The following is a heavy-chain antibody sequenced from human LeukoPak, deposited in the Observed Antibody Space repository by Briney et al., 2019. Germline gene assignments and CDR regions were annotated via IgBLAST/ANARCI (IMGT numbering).Heavy chain of an antibody. J-gene: IGHJ4*02. CDR3: ARSTRYSSGWYVSY. D-gene: IGHD6-19*01. CDR1: GGSISSYY. CDR2: IYYSGST. Sequence: TPSETLSLTCTVSGGSISSYYWSWIRQPPGKGLEWIGYIYYSGSTNYNPSLKSRVTISVDKSKNQFSLKLSSVTAADTAVYYCARSTRYSSGWYVSYWGQGTLVTVSS. V-gene: IGHV4-59*12.